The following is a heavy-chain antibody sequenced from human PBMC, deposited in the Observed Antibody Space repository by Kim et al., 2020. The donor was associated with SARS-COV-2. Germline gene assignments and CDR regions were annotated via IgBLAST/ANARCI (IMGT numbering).Heavy chain of an antibody. V-gene: IGHV5-51*01. Sequence: GESLKISCKSSGYTSINYWIGWVRQMPGKGLEWVGIIYPGDSDTRYSPSFQGQVTISADKFISTAYLQWSSLKASDTAMYYCASFFDYYDSSGFYYNAAFDIWGQGTMVTVSS. J-gene: IGHJ3*02. CDR1: GYTSINYW. CDR3: ASFFDYYDSSGFYYNAAFDI. CDR2: IYPGDSDT. D-gene: IGHD3-22*01.